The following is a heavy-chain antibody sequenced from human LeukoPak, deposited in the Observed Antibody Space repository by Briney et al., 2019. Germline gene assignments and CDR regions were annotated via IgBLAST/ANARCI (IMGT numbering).Heavy chain of an antibody. CDR3: ARFETCQCDDVFDI. J-gene: IGHJ3*02. CDR2: ITSSSSST. D-gene: IGHD3-9*01. CDR1: GFTFSAYS. V-gene: IGHV3-21*01. Sequence: GGSLRLSCAASGFTFSAYSMNWVRQAPGQGLEWVSSITSSSSSTYYADSVKGRFTISRDNAKNSLYLEMNILRAEDTAVYFCARFETCQCDDVFDIWGQGTMVTVSS.